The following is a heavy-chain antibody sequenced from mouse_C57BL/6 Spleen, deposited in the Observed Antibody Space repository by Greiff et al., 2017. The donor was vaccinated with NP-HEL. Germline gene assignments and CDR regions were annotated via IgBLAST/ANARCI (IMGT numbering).Heavy chain of an antibody. D-gene: IGHD1-1*01. J-gene: IGHJ3*01. V-gene: IGHV1-53*01. CDR2: INPSNGGT. CDR1: GYTFTSYW. CDR3: ARWDYGTSSGFAY. Sequence: VKLQQPGTELVKPGASVKLSCKASGYTFTSYWMHWVKQRPGQGLEWIGNINPSNGGTNYNEKFKSKATLTVDKSSRTAYMQLSSLTSEDSAVYYCARWDYGTSSGFAYWGQGTLVTVSA.